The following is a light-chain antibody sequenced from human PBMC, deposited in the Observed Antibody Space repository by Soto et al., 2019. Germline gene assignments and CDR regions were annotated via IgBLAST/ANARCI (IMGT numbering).Light chain of an antibody. Sequence: QSALAQPASVSGSPGQSTIISCTGTSSDVGGYNYVSWYQQHPGKAPKFLIYEVDNRASGVSDRFSGSKSGNTASLTISGLQAEDEADYYCLSYTASSTFVFGTGTKVTVL. CDR1: SSDVGGYNY. J-gene: IGLJ1*01. CDR2: EVD. CDR3: LSYTASSTFV. V-gene: IGLV2-14*01.